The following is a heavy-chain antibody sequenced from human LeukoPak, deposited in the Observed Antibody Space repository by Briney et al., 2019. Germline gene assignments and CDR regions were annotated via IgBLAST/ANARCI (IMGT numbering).Heavy chain of an antibody. CDR3: ARERQDTIVHSGAFDI. CDR2: IASDGSHT. CDR1: GFTFSTYF. V-gene: IGHV3-30-3*01. J-gene: IGHJ3*02. Sequence: GGSLRLSCAASGFTFSTYFMHWVRQAPGKGLEWVAVIASDGSHTFYVESVKGRFTISRDNSKNTMYLQMNSLRAEDTAVYFCARERQDTIVHSGAFDIWGQGTMVTVSS. D-gene: IGHD3-10*01.